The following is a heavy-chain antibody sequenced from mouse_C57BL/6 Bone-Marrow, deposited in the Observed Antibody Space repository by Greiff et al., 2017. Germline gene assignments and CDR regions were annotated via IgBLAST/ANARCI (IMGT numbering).Heavy chain of an antibody. Sequence: QVQLQQPGAELAKPGASVKLSCKASGYTFTSYWMHWVKQRPGQGLEWIGYINPSSGYTTYNQKFKDKATLTADKSSSTAYMQLSSLKYEDSAVYYCARALLRKAYWGQGTLVTVSA. V-gene: IGHV1-7*01. CDR1: GYTFTSYW. CDR3: ARALLRKAY. J-gene: IGHJ3*01. CDR2: INPSSGYT. D-gene: IGHD1-1*01.